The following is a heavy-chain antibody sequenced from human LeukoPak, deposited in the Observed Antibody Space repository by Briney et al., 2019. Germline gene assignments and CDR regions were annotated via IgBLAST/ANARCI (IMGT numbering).Heavy chain of an antibody. Sequence: SETLSLTCTVSGGSISSYYWSWIRQPPGKGLEWIGYIYYSGSTNYNPSLKSRVTISVDTSKNQFSLKLSSVTAADTAVYYCARDTVSGYDYWGQGTLVTVSS. D-gene: IGHD5-12*01. J-gene: IGHJ4*02. CDR2: IYYSGST. CDR3: ARDTVSGYDY. V-gene: IGHV4-59*01. CDR1: GGSISSYY.